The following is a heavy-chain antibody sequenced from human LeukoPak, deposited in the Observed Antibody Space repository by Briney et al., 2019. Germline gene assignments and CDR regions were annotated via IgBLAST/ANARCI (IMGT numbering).Heavy chain of an antibody. CDR3: ARGVPASITYFQH. CDR2: INPNSGGT. D-gene: IGHD2-2*01. J-gene: IGHJ1*01. V-gene: IGHV1-2*02. Sequence: ASVKVSCKASGYTFTCYYMHWVRQAPGQGLEWMGWINPNSGGTNYAQKFQGRVTMTRDTSISTAYMELSRLTSDDTAIFYCARGVPASITYFQHWGQGTLVTVSS. CDR1: GYTFTCYY.